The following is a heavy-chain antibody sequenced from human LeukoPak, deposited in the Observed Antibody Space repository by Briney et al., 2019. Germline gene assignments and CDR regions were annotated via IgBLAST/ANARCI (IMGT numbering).Heavy chain of an antibody. D-gene: IGHD3-10*01. CDR3: ARQYYGSGSPGNAFDI. CDR2: IYPGDSDT. J-gene: IGHJ3*02. V-gene: IGHV5-51*01. Sequence: KAGESLKISCKGSGYSFTSYWIGWVRQMPGKGLEWMGIIYPGDSDTRYSPSFQGQVTISADKSNSTAYLQWSSLKASDTAMYYCARQYYGSGSPGNAFDIWGQGTMVTVSS. CDR1: GYSFTSYW.